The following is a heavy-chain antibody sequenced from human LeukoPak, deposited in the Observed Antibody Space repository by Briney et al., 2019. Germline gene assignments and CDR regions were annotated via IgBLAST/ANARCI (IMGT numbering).Heavy chain of an antibody. CDR2: ISGGGST. CDR3: ARDNAASLIAVAGGSCDY. CDR1: GFIFNNYA. V-gene: IGHV3-23*01. Sequence: PGGSLRLSCAASGFIFNNYAMTWVRQAPGKGLEWVSAISGGGSTYYADSVKGRFTISRDNSKNTLYLQMNSLRAEDTAVYYCARDNAASLIAVAGGSCDYWGQGTLVTVSS. D-gene: IGHD6-19*01. J-gene: IGHJ4*02.